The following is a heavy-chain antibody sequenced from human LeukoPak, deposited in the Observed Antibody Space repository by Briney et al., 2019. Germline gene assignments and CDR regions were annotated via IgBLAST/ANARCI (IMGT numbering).Heavy chain of an antibody. V-gene: IGHV3-53*01. J-gene: IGHJ4*02. Sequence: SVEGRFTISRDSANNTLYLQMNSLRAEDTAVYYCARGEGGYYPAYWSQGALVTVSS. CDR3: ARGEGGYYPAY. D-gene: IGHD1-26*01.